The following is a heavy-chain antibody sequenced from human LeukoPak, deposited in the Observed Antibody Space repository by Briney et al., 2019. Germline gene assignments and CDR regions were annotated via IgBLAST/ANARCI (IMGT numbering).Heavy chain of an antibody. V-gene: IGHV3-7*01. D-gene: IGHD2-2*01. CDR2: INEDGSVQ. CDR1: GFPFSSYW. J-gene: IGHJ6*04. CDR3: VGQLLRAV. Sequence: GGSPRLSCAAPGFPFSSYWISWVREPPGKGLEWVANINEDGSVQDYVDAVQGRFNISRDNAQNSLYLEINSLRVDDTAVYYCVGQLLRAVWGKGTTVTVSS.